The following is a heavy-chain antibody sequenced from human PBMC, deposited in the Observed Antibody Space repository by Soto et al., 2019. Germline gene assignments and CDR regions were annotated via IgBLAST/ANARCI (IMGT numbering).Heavy chain of an antibody. CDR1: GGSIRSSNW. J-gene: IGHJ6*02. CDR3: ARDNYYDSSLPRGYYYYGMDV. V-gene: IGHV4-4*02. Sequence: PSATLSLTCAVSGGSIRSSNWWSWVRQPPGKGLEWIGEIYHSGSTNYNPSLKSRVTISVDKSKNQFSLKLSSVTAADTAVYYCARDNYYDSSLPRGYYYYGMDVWGQGTTVT. CDR2: IYHSGST. D-gene: IGHD3-22*01.